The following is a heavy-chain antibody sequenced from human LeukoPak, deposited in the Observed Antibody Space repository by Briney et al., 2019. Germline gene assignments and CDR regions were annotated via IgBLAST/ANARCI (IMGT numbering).Heavy chain of an antibody. V-gene: IGHV3-23*01. D-gene: IGHD3-16*01. Sequence: GGSLRLSCAASGFTFSSYAMSWVRQAPGKGLEWVSAISGSGGSTYYADSVKGRFTISRDNSKNTLYLQMNSLRAEDTAVYYCARDGNRYDYVWGSSDYWGQGTLVTVSS. CDR1: GFTFSSYA. CDR3: ARDGNRYDYVWGSSDY. CDR2: ISGSGGST. J-gene: IGHJ4*02.